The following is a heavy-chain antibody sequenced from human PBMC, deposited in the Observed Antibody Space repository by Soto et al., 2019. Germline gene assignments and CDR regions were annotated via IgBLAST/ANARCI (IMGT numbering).Heavy chain of an antibody. J-gene: IGHJ6*02. CDR2: TYYRSKWYN. Sequence: SQTFSLTCAISGDSVSSNSAAWNWIRQSQSRGLEWLGRTYYRSKWYNDYAVSVKSRITINPDTSKNQFSLQLNSVTPEDTAVYYCARGQRYSYGYCYYGMDVWGQGTSVTVSS. CDR1: GDSVSSNSAA. D-gene: IGHD5-18*01. V-gene: IGHV6-1*01. CDR3: ARGQRYSYGYCYYGMDV.